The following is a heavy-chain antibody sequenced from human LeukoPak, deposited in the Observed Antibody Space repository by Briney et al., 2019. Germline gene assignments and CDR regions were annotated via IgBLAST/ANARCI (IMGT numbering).Heavy chain of an antibody. CDR3: ARRIGRHFDY. Sequence: SSETLSLTCTVSGGSISSYYWSWIRQPPGKGLEWIGYIYYSGSTNYNPSLKSRVTISVDTSKNQFSLKLSSVTAADTAVYYCARRIGRHFDYWGQGTLVTVSS. CDR2: IYYSGST. V-gene: IGHV4-59*01. CDR1: GGSISSYY. J-gene: IGHJ4*02. D-gene: IGHD2-15*01.